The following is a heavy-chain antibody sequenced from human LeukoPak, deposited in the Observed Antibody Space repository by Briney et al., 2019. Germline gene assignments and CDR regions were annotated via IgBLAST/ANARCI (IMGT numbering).Heavy chain of an antibody. Sequence: ASVKVSCKASGYTFTSYGISWVRQAPGQGLEWMGWISAYNGNTNYAQKLQGRVTMTTDTSTSTAYMELRSLRSDDTAVYYCARGYCSSTSCFVWGWFDPWGQGILVTVSS. J-gene: IGHJ5*02. CDR2: ISAYNGNT. CDR3: ARGYCSSTSCFVWGWFDP. CDR1: GYTFTSYG. D-gene: IGHD2-2*01. V-gene: IGHV1-18*01.